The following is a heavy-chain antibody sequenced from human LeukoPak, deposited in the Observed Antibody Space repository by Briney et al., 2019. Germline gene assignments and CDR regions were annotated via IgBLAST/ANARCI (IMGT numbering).Heavy chain of an antibody. D-gene: IGHD4-17*01. J-gene: IGHJ5*02. CDR2: ISYDGSDK. Sequence: GGSLRLSCAASGFTFSVYAMHWVRQAPGKGLEWVTSISYDGSDKYFADSVKGRFTISRDNSKNTLFLQMNSLRVEDTAVYYCARYGDSSYHWGQGTLVTVSS. V-gene: IGHV3-30*04. CDR3: ARYGDSSYH. CDR1: GFTFSVYA.